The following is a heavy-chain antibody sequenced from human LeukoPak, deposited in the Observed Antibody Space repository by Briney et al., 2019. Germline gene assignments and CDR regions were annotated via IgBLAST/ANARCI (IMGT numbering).Heavy chain of an antibody. CDR1: GGSISSYY. CDR2: MYYSGST. Sequence: SETLSLTCTVSGGSISSYYWSWIRQPPGKGLEWIGYMYYSGSTNYNPSLKSRVTISVDKSKNQFSLKLSSVTAADTAVYYCASGSYGSIDYWGQGTLVTVSS. V-gene: IGHV4-59*12. D-gene: IGHD1-26*01. J-gene: IGHJ4*02. CDR3: ASGSYGSIDY.